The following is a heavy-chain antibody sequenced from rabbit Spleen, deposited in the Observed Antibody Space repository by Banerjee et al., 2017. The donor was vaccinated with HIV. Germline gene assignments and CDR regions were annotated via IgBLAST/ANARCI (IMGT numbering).Heavy chain of an antibody. CDR2: IDPIFGST. Sequence: QEQLVESGGGLVQPGGSLKLSCKASGFDFSSYGVSWVRQAPGKGLEWIGYIDPIFGSTYYASWVNGRFTISSHNAQNTLYLQMTSLTVADTATYFCARDTGSSFSSYGMDLWGPGTLVTVS. J-gene: IGHJ6*01. CDR3: ARDTGSSFSSYGMDL. D-gene: IGHD8-1*01. CDR1: GFDFSSYG. V-gene: IGHV1S47*01.